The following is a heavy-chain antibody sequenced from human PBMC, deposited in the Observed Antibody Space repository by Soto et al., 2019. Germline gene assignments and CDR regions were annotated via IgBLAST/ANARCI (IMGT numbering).Heavy chain of an antibody. CDR3: AKDRGYSFAY. CDR2: LTPSGGET. Sequence: EAQLLESGGGLVQPGGSLRLSCVASGFTFSTYAMSWVRQAPGKGLEWVSALTPSGGETYYADSVKGRFTISRDNSKNTLYLQMNSLRAEDTAVYYCAKDRGYSFAYWGQGTLVTVSS. CDR1: GFTFSTYA. J-gene: IGHJ4*02. V-gene: IGHV3-23*01. D-gene: IGHD5-18*01.